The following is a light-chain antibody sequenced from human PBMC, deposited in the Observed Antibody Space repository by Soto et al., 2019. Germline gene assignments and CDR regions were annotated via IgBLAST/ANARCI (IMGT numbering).Light chain of an antibody. Sequence: DIQMTQSPSSLSASVGDRVTITCRASQSISSYLNWYQQKPGKAPKLLISDASNLEPGVPSRFSGSGSGTDFTLTISSLQPEDIATYYCQQYDYLPLTFGGGTNVDIK. J-gene: IGKJ4*01. CDR2: DAS. V-gene: IGKV1-33*01. CDR3: QQYDYLPLT. CDR1: QSISSY.